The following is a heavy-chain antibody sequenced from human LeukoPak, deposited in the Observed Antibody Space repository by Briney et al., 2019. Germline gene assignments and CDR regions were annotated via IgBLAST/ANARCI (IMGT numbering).Heavy chain of an antibody. D-gene: IGHD4-23*01. CDR3: AREVADYGGYYYYHYMDV. J-gene: IGHJ6*03. V-gene: IGHV4-59*12. CDR2: IYYSGST. CDR1: GGSISSYY. Sequence: SETLSLTCTVSGGSISSYYWSWIRQPPGKGLEWIAYIYYSGSTNYNPSLKSRVTISVDTSKNQFSLKLSSVTAADTAMYYCAREVADYGGYYYYHYMDVWGKGTTVTISS.